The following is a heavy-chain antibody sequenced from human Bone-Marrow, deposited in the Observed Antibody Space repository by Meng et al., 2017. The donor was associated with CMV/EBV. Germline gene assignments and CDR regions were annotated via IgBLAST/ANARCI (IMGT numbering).Heavy chain of an antibody. V-gene: IGHV1-2*02. D-gene: IGHD6-19*01. CDR1: GYTVTDYY. CDR2: INPNDDT. Sequence: QVQVVQSGAGVKKPGASVKVSFKASGYTVTDYYIHWVRQAPGQWLEWMGWINPNDDTNYAQNFQGRVTMTRDMSINTVYMELSRLTSDDTAVYYCARSSGWSRFDYWGLGTLVTVSS. J-gene: IGHJ4*02. CDR3: ARSSGWSRFDY.